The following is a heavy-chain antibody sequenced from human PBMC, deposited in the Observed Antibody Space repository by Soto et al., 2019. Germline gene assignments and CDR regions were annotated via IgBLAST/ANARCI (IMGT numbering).Heavy chain of an antibody. CDR2: IIPIFGTA. J-gene: IGHJ4*02. Sequence: QVQLVQSGAEVKKPGSSVMVSCKYAGGTFSSYAISWVRQAPGQWLEWMGGIIPIFGTANYAQKFQGRVTITADESTSTAYMDLSSLRSEDTAVYYCARDGYYNDSSGYYYYFDYWGQGTLVTVSS. CDR3: ARDGYYNDSSGYYYYFDY. V-gene: IGHV1-69*12. D-gene: IGHD3-22*01. CDR1: GGTFSSYA.